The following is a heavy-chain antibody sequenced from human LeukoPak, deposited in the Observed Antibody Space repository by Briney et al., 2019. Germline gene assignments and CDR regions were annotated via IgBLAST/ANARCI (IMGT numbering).Heavy chain of an antibody. CDR2: IRYDGSNK. CDR3: ARGGRTTMIVVEDY. CDR1: GFTFSTYG. Sequence: PGGSLRLSCAASGFTFSTYGMHWVRQAPGKGLGWVAFIRYDGSNKYYADSVKGRFTISRDNSKNTLYLQMNSLRAEDTAVYYCARGGRTTMIVVEDYWGQGTLVTVSS. J-gene: IGHJ4*02. V-gene: IGHV3-30*02. D-gene: IGHD3-22*01.